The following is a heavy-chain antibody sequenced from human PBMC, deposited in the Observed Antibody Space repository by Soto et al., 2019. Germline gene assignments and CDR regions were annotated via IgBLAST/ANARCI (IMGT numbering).Heavy chain of an antibody. CDR1: GGSISSGDYY. D-gene: IGHD2-15*01. Sequence: SETLSLTCTVSGGSISSGDYYLSWVRPPPGKGLEWIGYIYYSGSTYYNPSLKSRVTISVDTSKNQFSLKLSSVTAADTAVYYCARVGASPSVYFDYWGQGTLVTVSS. V-gene: IGHV4-30-4*01. J-gene: IGHJ4*02. CDR3: ARVGASPSVYFDY. CDR2: IYYSGST.